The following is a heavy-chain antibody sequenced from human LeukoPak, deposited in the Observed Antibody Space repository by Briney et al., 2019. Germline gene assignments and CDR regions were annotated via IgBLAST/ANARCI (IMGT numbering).Heavy chain of an antibody. CDR1: GGTFSSYA. D-gene: IGHD1-26*01. J-gene: IGHJ3*02. Sequence: SVKVSCKASGGTFSSYAISWVRQAPGQGLEWMGGIIPIFGTANYAQKLQGRLTISTDESTSTAYMDLSNLRSDDTAIYYCAINTGGRADAFDIWGQGTLVTVSS. V-gene: IGHV1-69*05. CDR2: IIPIFGTA. CDR3: AINTGGRADAFDI.